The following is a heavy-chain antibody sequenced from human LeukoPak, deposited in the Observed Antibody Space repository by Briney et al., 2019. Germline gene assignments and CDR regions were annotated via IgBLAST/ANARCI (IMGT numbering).Heavy chain of an antibody. CDR3: ANNGGTAMVPYYFGY. CDR2: ISGSGGST. CDR1: GFTFSSYA. D-gene: IGHD5-18*01. J-gene: IGHJ4*02. Sequence: GGSLRLSCAASGFTFSSYAMSWVRQAPGKGLEWVSAISGSGGSTYYADSVKGRFTISRDNSKNTLYLQMNSLRAEDTAVYYCANNGGTAMVPYYFGYWGQGTLVTVSS. V-gene: IGHV3-23*01.